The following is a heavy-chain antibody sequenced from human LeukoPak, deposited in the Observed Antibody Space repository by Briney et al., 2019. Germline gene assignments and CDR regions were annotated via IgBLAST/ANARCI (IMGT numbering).Heavy chain of an antibody. CDR1: GFTFSAYW. CDR3: ARDTPGEESH. J-gene: IGHJ4*02. CDR2: IKQDGSEE. V-gene: IGHV3-7*01. D-gene: IGHD2-2*01. Sequence: PGGSLRLSCSASGFTFSAYWMSWVRQAPGKGLEWVANIKQDGSEEHYVDSVKGRFTISRDNAKYSLYLQMNSLRAEDTAVYYCARDTPGEESHWGQGTLVTVSS.